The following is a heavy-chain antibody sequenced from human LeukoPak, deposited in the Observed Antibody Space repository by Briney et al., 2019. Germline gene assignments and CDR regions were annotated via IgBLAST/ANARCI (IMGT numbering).Heavy chain of an antibody. Sequence: SQTLSLTCAISGDNVSSNIAAWNWIRQSPSRGLEWLGRTYYSSRWYYYYALSVRSRITINPDTSKNQFSLQLNSVAPEDTAVYYCARDVSWRIDYWGQGTLVTVSS. V-gene: IGHV6-1*01. D-gene: IGHD6-13*01. CDR3: ARDVSWRIDY. CDR1: GDNVSSNIAA. CDR2: TYYSSRWYY. J-gene: IGHJ4*02.